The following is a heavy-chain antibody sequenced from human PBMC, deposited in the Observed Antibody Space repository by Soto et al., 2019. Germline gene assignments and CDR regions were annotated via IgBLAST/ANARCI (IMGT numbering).Heavy chain of an antibody. Sequence: GGSLRLSCAASGFRFSNYGMHWVRQAPGRGLEWVAFISPDGSNSDYVDSVKGRFFISRDNSRNTLYLQMNSLRAEDTAVYYCASQSSEWLLFASWGQGTLVTVSS. CDR3: ASQSSEWLLFAS. V-gene: IGHV3-30*03. CDR1: GFRFSNYG. CDR2: ISPDGSNS. D-gene: IGHD5-12*01. J-gene: IGHJ4*02.